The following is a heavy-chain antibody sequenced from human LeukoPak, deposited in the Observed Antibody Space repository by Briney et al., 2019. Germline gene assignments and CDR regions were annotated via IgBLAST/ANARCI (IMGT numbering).Heavy chain of an antibody. Sequence: SETLSLTCTVSGGSISGGGYYRTWIRQHPGQGLEWIGYIYYSGSTYYNPSLKSRVTISVDTSRNQVSLKLTSVTAADTAVYYCARGLYYTFWSGSYTEDRFFDYWGQGTLVTVSS. CDR2: IYYSGST. D-gene: IGHD3-3*01. J-gene: IGHJ4*02. CDR1: GGSISGGGYY. V-gene: IGHV4-31*03. CDR3: ARGLYYTFWSGSYTEDRFFDY.